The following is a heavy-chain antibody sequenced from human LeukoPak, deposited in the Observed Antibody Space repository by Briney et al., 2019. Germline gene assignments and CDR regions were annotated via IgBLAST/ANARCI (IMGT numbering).Heavy chain of an antibody. J-gene: IGHJ4*02. V-gene: IGHV6-1*01. CDR2: TYYRSTWFN. Sequence: SQTLPLTCAISGCSVSNNSADWNWIRQSPSRGLEWLGRTYYRSTWFNNYAVSVKSRITITPDTSKNQFSLQLNSVTPEDTAVYYCVRENERGTTVTYFDYWGQGTLVTVSS. D-gene: IGHD4-17*01. CDR3: VRENERGTTVTYFDY. CDR1: GCSVSNNSAD.